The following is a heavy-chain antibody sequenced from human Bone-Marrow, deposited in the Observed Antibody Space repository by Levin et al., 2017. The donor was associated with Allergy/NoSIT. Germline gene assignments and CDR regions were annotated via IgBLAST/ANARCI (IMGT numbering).Heavy chain of an antibody. Sequence: GGSLRLSCEASGFTFSSYTINWVRQAPGKGLEWVSSISSSSAYIYYADSVKGRFTISRDNAQNSLYLQMNSLRAEDTAVYYCARSIGTSDTGIEYWGQGTLVTVSS. D-gene: IGHD6-13*01. CDR2: ISSSSAYI. J-gene: IGHJ4*02. CDR1: GFTFSSYT. CDR3: ARSIGTSDTGIEY. V-gene: IGHV3-21*01.